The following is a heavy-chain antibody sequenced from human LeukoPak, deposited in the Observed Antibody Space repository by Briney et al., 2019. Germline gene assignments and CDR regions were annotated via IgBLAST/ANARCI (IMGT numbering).Heavy chain of an antibody. CDR3: ASEGSLFDY. CDR2: IYHSGST. Sequence: SETLSLTCTVSGYSIRSGYYWGWIRQPPGKGLEWIGSIYHSGSTNYNPSLKSRVTMLVDTSKNQFSLKLSSVTAADTAVYYCASEGSLFDYWGQGTLVTVSS. CDR1: GYSIRSGYY. J-gene: IGHJ4*02. D-gene: IGHD1-26*01. V-gene: IGHV4-38-2*02.